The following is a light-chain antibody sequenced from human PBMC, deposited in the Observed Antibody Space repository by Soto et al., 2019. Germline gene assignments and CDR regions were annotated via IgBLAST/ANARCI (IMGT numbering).Light chain of an antibody. CDR3: QQYNSYSS. J-gene: IGKJ1*01. CDR1: QNISSW. Sequence: DIQMTQSPSTLSATVGDKVTITFRASQNISSWFAWYQQKPGKAPKLLIYDASSLESGVPSRFSGSGSGTEFTLTISSLQPDDFATYYCQQYNSYSSFGQGTKVDIK. V-gene: IGKV1-5*01. CDR2: DAS.